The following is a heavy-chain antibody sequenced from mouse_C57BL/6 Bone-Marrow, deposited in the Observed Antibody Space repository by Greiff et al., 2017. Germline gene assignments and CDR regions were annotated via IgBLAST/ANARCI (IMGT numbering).Heavy chain of an antibody. D-gene: IGHD1-1*02. J-gene: IGHJ3*01. V-gene: IGHV1-15*01. CDR3: TRWWYWGFAY. CDR1: GYTFTDYE. CDR2: IDPETGGT. Sequence: QVQLKESGAELVRPGASVTLSCKASGYTFTDYEMHWVKQTPVHGLEWIGAIDPETGGTAYNQKFKGKAILTADKSSSTAYMELRSLTSEDSAVYYCTRWWYWGFAYWGQGTLVTVSA.